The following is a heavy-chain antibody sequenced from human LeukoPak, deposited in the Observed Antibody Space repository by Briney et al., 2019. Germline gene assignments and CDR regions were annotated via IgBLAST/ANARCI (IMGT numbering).Heavy chain of an antibody. J-gene: IGHJ6*02. CDR2: ISTTGDRT. CDR1: VITFNSYP. D-gene: IGHD5-24*01. Sequence: GESLRLSCAAPVITFNSYPMIWVREAPGKGLESISSISTTGDRTYYADSVKGRFAISRDNSNNTLYLQMNSLRAEDTAVYYCAKILERELQYYYYGMDVWGQGTSVTVSS. CDR3: AKILERELQYYYYGMDV. V-gene: IGHV3-23*01.